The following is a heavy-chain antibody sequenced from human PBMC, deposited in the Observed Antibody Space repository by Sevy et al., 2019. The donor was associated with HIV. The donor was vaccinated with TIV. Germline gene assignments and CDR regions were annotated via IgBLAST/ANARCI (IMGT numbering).Heavy chain of an antibody. V-gene: IGHV2-5*02. CDR2: IYWDDDE. Sequence: SGPTLVNPTQTLALTCTFSGSSLYISGVGVAWIRQPPGKALEWRSLIYWDDDEHYSQSLKNRLTITKDTSKNQVVLTMTTMDPVDTSTYFCAVFPSGHDVPFFESWGHGLLVTVSS. D-gene: IGHD1-26*01. CDR1: GSSLYISGVG. J-gene: IGHJ1*01. CDR3: AVFPSGHDVPFFES.